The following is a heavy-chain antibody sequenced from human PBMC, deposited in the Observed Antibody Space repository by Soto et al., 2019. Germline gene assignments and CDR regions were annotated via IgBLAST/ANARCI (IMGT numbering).Heavy chain of an antibody. J-gene: IGHJ4*02. Sequence: PSETLSLTCTVSGGSISSGGYYWSRIRQHPGKGLEWIGYIYYSGSTYYNPSLKSRVTISVDTSKNQFSLKLSSVTAADTAVYYCARARYCSGGSCLWYFDYWGQGTLVTVSS. CDR3: ARARYCSGGSCLWYFDY. V-gene: IGHV4-31*03. CDR1: GGSISSGGYY. CDR2: IYYSGST. D-gene: IGHD2-15*01.